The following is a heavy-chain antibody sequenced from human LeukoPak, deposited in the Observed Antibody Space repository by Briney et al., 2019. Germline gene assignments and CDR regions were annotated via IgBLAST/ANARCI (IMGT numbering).Heavy chain of an antibody. CDR2: INQKGSAQ. CDR3: ARRGQRHYYDSSGYYSLDY. CDR1: GFTFSSYW. D-gene: IGHD3-22*01. J-gene: IGHJ4*02. Sequence: RGGSPRLSCAASGFTFSSYWMTWVRQAPGKGLEWVANINQKGSAQYNVDSVKGRFTISRDNPKNSLYLQMSGPRAEDTAVYYCARRGQRHYYDSSGYYSLDYWGQGTLVTVSS. V-gene: IGHV3-7*01.